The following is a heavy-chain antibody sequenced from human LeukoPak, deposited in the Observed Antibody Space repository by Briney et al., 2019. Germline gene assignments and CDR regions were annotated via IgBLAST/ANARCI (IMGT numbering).Heavy chain of an antibody. CDR3: ARDFADGPLD. Sequence: GRSLRLSCAASGFTFSSYAMRWVRQAPGKGLEWVAVISYDGSNKYYADSVKGRFTISRDNSKNTLYLQMDGLRAEDTAVYYCARDFADGPLDWGQGTLVTVSS. CDR1: GFTFSSYA. CDR2: ISYDGSNK. J-gene: IGHJ4*02. V-gene: IGHV3-30*04.